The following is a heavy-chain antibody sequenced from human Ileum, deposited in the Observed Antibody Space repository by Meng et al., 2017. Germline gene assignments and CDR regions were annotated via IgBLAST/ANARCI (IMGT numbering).Heavy chain of an antibody. CDR2: TRNKVDSDTT. D-gene: IGHD2-15*01. Sequence: GESLKISCAVSGFTFSDHYMDWVRQAPGKGLEWVGRTRNKVDSDTTEYAASVKGRFTISRDDSKNSLYLHMNSLNTEDTAVYYCAGDLGYCSGGTCYSRLVVWGQGTTVTVSS. J-gene: IGHJ6*02. CDR3: AGDLGYCSGGTCYSRLVV. CDR1: GFTFSDHY. V-gene: IGHV3-72*01.